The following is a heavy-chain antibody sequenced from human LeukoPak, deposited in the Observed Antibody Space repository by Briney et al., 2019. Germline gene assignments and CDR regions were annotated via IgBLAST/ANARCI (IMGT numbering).Heavy chain of an antibody. V-gene: IGHV4-59*08. CDR2: IYDSGST. CDR3: ARASQIAVIDY. J-gene: IGHJ4*02. D-gene: IGHD6-19*01. CDR1: GGSISSYY. Sequence: SETLSLTCTVSGGSISSYYWSWLRQPPGKGLEWIGYIYDSGSTNYNPSLKSRVTISVDTSKNQFSLKLSSVTAADTAVYYCARASQIAVIDYWGEGTLVTVSS.